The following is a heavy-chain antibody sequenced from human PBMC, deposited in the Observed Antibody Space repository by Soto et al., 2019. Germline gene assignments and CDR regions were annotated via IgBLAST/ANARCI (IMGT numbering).Heavy chain of an antibody. CDR1: GYTLTDLS. Sequence: GASVKVSCKVSGYTLTDLSMHWVRQAPGKGLEWMGGFDPEDGETIYAQKFQGRVTMTEDTSTDTAYMELSSLRSEDTAVYYCATASYYYGSGSYHGPFDYWGQGTLVTVSS. CDR3: ATASYYYGSGSYHGPFDY. V-gene: IGHV1-24*01. CDR2: FDPEDGET. D-gene: IGHD3-10*01. J-gene: IGHJ4*02.